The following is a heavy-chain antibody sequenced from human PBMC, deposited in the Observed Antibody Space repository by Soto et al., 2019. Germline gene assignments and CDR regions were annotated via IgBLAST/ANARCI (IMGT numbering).Heavy chain of an antibody. D-gene: IGHD5-18*01. J-gene: IGHJ4*02. V-gene: IGHV4-59*01. CDR2: IYYSGST. Sequence: QVQLQESGPGLVKPSETLSLTCTVSGGSISSYYWSWIRQPPGKGLEWIGYIYYSGSTNYNPSLTSRVTISVDTSKNQFSLKLGSVTAADTAVYYCARGGGGGYSYGYPPDYWGQGTLVTVSS. CDR1: GGSISSYY. CDR3: ARGGGGGYSYGYPPDY.